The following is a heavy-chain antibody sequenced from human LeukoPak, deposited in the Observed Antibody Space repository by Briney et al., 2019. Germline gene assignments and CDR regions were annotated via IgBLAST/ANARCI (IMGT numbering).Heavy chain of an antibody. Sequence: PGGSLRLSCAASGFTFSSYNMIWVRQAPGKGLEWVSFISNSNSYIYYADSVKGRFTVSRDNAKNSLYLQMNSLRAEDTAVYYCKMVRGVSKYYFDYWGQGTLVTVSS. J-gene: IGHJ4*02. CDR3: KMVRGVSKYYFDY. CDR2: ISNSNSYI. D-gene: IGHD3-10*01. V-gene: IGHV3-21*04. CDR1: GFTFSSYN.